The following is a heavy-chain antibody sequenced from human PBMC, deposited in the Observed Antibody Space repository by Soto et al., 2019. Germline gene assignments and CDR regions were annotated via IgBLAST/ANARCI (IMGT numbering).Heavy chain of an antibody. CDR1: GYTFTSYG. CDR3: ASADVVVTRWDAFDI. Sequence: QVQLVQSGAEVKKPGASVKVSCKASGYTFTSYGISWVRQAPGQGLEWMGWISAYNGNTNYAQKLQGRVTMTTDTATSTAYMELRSLRSDDTAVYYCASADVVVTRWDAFDIWGQGTMVTVSS. CDR2: ISAYNGNT. V-gene: IGHV1-18*04. D-gene: IGHD2-21*02. J-gene: IGHJ3*02.